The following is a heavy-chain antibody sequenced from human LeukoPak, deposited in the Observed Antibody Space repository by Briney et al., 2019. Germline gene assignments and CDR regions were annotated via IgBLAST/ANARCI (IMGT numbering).Heavy chain of an antibody. Sequence: GGSLRLSCAASGFTFSSYAMSWVRQAPGKGLEWVSAISGSGGITYYADSVKGRFTISRDNSKNTLYLQMNSLRAEDTDVYYCAKGTGKEGNGFAPWGQAPLVTVSS. CDR3: AKGTGKEGNGFAP. CDR2: ISGSGGIT. V-gene: IGHV3-23*01. CDR1: GFTFSSYA. J-gene: IGHJ5*02.